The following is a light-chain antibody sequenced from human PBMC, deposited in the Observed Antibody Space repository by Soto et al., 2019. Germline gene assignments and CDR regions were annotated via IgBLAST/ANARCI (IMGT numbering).Light chain of an antibody. CDR2: EAF. J-gene: IGLJ1*01. Sequence: QSALTQPASVSGSPGQSITISCTGTSSDVGSGNVVSWYQHYPGKAPQLMIYEAFQRLSGVSSRFSGSKSGNTASLTISGLQAEDEADYYCCSHAGSDTYVFGTGTKLTVL. CDR1: SSDVGSGNV. V-gene: IGLV2-23*01. CDR3: CSHAGSDTYV.